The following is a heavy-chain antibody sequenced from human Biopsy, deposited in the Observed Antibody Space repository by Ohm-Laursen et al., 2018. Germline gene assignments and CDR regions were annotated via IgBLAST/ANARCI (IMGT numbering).Heavy chain of an antibody. CDR3: ARLYRLDDYWNDDPPDAFDV. Sequence: GTLSLTCTVSGGSITDDYWSWIRQPPGKGLEWIGFISKGGDTTYNPSLRGRVAISVDTSKNQFSLKLSSVTAADTAIFFCARLYRLDDYWNDDPPDAFDVWGRGARVTVSS. J-gene: IGHJ3*01. V-gene: IGHV4-59*01. CDR1: GGSITDDY. D-gene: IGHD1-1*01. CDR2: ISKGGDT.